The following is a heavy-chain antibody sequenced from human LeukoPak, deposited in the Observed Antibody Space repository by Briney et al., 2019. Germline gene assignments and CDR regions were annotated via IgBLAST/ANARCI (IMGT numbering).Heavy chain of an antibody. Sequence: SETLSLTCTVSGGSISSSSDYWGWIRQPPGKGLEWIGSIYYSGSTYYNPSLKSRVTISVDTSKNQFSLKLSSVTAADTAVYYCARTYYYDSSGLNWFDPWGQGTLVTVSS. J-gene: IGHJ5*02. CDR3: ARTYYYDSSGLNWFDP. CDR2: IYYSGST. V-gene: IGHV4-39*07. CDR1: GGSISSSSDY. D-gene: IGHD3-22*01.